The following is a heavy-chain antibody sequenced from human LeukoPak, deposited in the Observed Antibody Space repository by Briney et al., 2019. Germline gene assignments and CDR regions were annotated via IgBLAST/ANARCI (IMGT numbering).Heavy chain of an antibody. Sequence: GASVKVSCKASGYTFTGYYMHWVRQAPGQGLEWMGWINPNSGGTNYAQKFQGRVTMTRDTSISTAYMELSRLRSDDTAVYYCARAPRYFDWLLPQWDYWGQGTLVTVSS. CDR3: ARAPRYFDWLLPQWDY. CDR1: GYTFTGYY. V-gene: IGHV1-2*02. J-gene: IGHJ4*02. D-gene: IGHD3-9*01. CDR2: INPNSGGT.